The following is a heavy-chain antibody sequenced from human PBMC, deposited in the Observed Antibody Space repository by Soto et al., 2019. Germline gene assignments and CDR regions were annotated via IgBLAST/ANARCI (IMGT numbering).Heavy chain of an antibody. CDR3: ARGLNPSVVVTANRPFDY. CDR1: GGSFNNYF. J-gene: IGHJ4*02. V-gene: IGHV4-34*01. Sequence: SETLSLTCAVNGGSFNNYFWTWIRQSPGTGLEWIGEINHSGSSNYSPSLKSRVTMSVDTSKNQFSLKLTSVTAADTAVYYCARGLNPSVVVTANRPFDYWGQGTQVTVSS. CDR2: INHSGSS. D-gene: IGHD2-21*02.